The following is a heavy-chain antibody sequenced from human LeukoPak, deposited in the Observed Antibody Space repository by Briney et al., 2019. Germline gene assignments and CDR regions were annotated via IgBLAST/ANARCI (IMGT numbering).Heavy chain of an antibody. V-gene: IGHV1-69*04. D-gene: IGHD1-1*01. Sequence: SVKVSCKASGGTFSSSAISWVRQAPGQGLEWMGRIIPILGIANYAQKFQGSVTITADKSTSTAYMELSSLRSEDTAVYYCASLSPVPGFDYWGQGTLVTVSS. J-gene: IGHJ4*02. CDR1: GGTFSSSA. CDR2: IIPILGIA. CDR3: ASLSPVPGFDY.